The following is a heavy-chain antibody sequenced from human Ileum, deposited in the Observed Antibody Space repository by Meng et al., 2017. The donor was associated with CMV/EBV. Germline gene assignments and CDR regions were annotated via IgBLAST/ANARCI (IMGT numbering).Heavy chain of an antibody. V-gene: IGHV3-74*01. CDR2: LNNDGSNK. J-gene: IGHJ6*02. CDR1: GFTFSNYW. CDR3: ASFGLLKGPLVYTTDV. Sequence: GESLKISCAASGFTFSNYWMHWVRQAPGKGLVWVSHLNNDGSNKNYAESVRGRFTISRDNAKNTLYLQMNSLRVEDTAVYYCASFGLLKGPLVYTTDVCGQGTTVTVSS. D-gene: IGHD3-16*01.